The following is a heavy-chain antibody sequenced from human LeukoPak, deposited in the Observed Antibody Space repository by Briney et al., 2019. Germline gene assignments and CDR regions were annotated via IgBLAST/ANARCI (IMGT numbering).Heavy chain of an antibody. CDR1: GYSFNTHW. CDR3: ARAKIIVGAYDY. Sequence: GESLKISCKVSGYSFNTHWIAWVRQLPGKGLEWMGIIYPDDSDTKYSPSFQGQVTISADKSTNTAHLQWSSLKASDSAIYYCARAKIIVGAYDYWGQGTLVTVSS. CDR2: IYPDDSDT. D-gene: IGHD1-26*01. J-gene: IGHJ4*02. V-gene: IGHV5-51*01.